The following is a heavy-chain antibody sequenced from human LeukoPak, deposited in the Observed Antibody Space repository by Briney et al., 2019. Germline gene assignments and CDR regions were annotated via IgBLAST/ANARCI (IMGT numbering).Heavy chain of an antibody. J-gene: IGHJ4*02. CDR2: IKQDGSEK. V-gene: IGHV3-7*01. Sequence: GGSLGLSCAACGFTFSSYWMSWVRQAPGKGLEWVANIKQDGSEKYYVDSVKGRFTISRDNAKNSLYLQMNSLRAEDTAVYYCARAPLRYFDWLFSYSFDYWGQGTLVTVSS. CDR1: GFTFSSYW. CDR3: ARAPLRYFDWLFSYSFDY. D-gene: IGHD3-9*01.